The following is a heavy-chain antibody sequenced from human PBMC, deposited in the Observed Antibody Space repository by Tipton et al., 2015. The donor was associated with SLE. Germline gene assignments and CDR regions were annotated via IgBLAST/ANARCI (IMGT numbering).Heavy chain of an antibody. V-gene: IGHV4-59*01. J-gene: IGHJ5*02. CDR1: GGSISSYY. D-gene: IGHD4-23*01. CDR2: IYYSGST. CDR3: ARTFPYGGFDP. Sequence: SLTCTVSGGSISSYYWSWIRQPPGKGLEWIGYIYYSGSTNYNPSLKSRVTISVDTSKNQFSLKLSSVTAADTAVYYCARTFPYGGFDPWGQGTLVTVSS.